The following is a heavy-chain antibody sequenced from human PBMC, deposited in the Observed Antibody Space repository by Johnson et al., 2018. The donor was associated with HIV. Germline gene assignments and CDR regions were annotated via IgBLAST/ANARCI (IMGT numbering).Heavy chain of an antibody. CDR3: AKDVGNYWPDAFDI. CDR2: IYSGGST. J-gene: IGHJ3*02. D-gene: IGHD3-22*01. Sequence: VQLVESGGGLVKPGGSLRLSCVASGFTFSDYYMSWIRQAPGKGLEWVSVIYSGGSTYYADSVKGRFTISRDNSKKMVYLQMNSLRTEDTAVYYCAKDVGNYWPDAFDIWGQGTMVTVSS. V-gene: IGHV3-66*01. CDR1: GFTFSDYY.